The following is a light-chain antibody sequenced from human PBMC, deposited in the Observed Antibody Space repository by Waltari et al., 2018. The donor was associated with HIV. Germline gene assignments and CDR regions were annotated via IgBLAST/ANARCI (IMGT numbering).Light chain of an antibody. J-gene: IGLJ2*01. CDR1: CGVVNRGHC. Sequence: QPVVTQEPSLTVSPGGKVILTCASTCGVVNRGHCPYWFQQRPGQAPKTLIFDSNNRYSWTPARFTGSFLGDKAALTLTGAQPEDDASYYCLLSYAGDVVFGGGTKLTVL. CDR2: DSN. CDR3: LLSYAGDVV. V-gene: IGLV7-46*01.